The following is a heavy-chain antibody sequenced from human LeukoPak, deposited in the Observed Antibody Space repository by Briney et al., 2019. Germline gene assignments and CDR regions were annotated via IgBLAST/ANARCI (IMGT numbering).Heavy chain of an antibody. CDR3: ARYYYGSGSFDY. CDR1: GYSISSGYY. J-gene: IGHJ4*02. V-gene: IGHV4-38-2*02. Sequence: SETLSLTCTVSGYSISSGYYWGWVRQPPGKGLEWIGSIYYSGSTSYNPSLKSRVTISVDTSKNQFSLRLSSVTAADTAVYYCARYYYGSGSFDYWGQGTLVTVSS. CDR2: IYYSGST. D-gene: IGHD3-10*01.